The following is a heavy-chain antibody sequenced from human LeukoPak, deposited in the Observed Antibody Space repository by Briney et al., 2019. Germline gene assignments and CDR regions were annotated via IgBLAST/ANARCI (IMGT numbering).Heavy chain of an antibody. D-gene: IGHD3-3*01. CDR2: IIPIFGTA. Sequence: SVKVSCKASGGTFSSYAISWVRQAPGQGLGWMGRIIPIFGTANYAQKFQGRVTITTDESTSTAYMELSSLRSEDTAVYYCARNPNYDFWSGYYFDYWGQGTLVTVSS. J-gene: IGHJ4*02. CDR1: GGTFSSYA. V-gene: IGHV1-69*05. CDR3: ARNPNYDFWSGYYFDY.